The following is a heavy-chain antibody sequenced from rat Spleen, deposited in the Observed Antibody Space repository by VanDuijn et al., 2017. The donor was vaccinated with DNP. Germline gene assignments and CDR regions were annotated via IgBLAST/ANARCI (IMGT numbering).Heavy chain of an antibody. CDR3: ATSPGPNWFAY. J-gene: IGHJ3*01. V-gene: IGHV3-1*01. Sequence: EVQLQESGPGLVKPSQSLSLTCSVTGFSITSNYWAWIRKLPGNKMEWIGYINYSGSTGYNPSLKSRISITRDTSKNRFFLQLNSVTTEDTAPYYCATSPGPNWFAYWGQGTLVTVSS. CDR1: GFSITSNY. CDR2: INYSGST. D-gene: IGHD1-4*01.